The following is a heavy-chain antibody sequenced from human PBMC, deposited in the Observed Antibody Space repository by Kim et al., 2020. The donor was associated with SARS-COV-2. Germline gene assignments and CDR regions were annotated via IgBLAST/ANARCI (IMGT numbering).Heavy chain of an antibody. CDR3: AKAPASYYYDSSGYYLDY. J-gene: IGHJ4*02. D-gene: IGHD3-22*01. Sequence: KGRFTISRDNSKNTLYLKMNSPRAEDTAVYYCAKAPASYYYDSSGYYLDYWGQGTLVTVSS. V-gene: IGHV3-23*01.